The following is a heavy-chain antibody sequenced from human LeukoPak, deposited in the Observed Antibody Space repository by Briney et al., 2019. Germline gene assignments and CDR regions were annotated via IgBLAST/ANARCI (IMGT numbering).Heavy chain of an antibody. CDR2: IYHSGTT. J-gene: IGHJ5*02. CDR3: ARSWASSSSNGFDP. D-gene: IGHD6-6*01. CDR1: GGSISSSNW. V-gene: IGHV4-4*02. Sequence: SETLSLTCAVSGGSISSSNWWSWVRQPPGKGLEWIGEIYHSGTTNYNPSLKRQVTISVDKSKNQFSLQLNSVTPEDTAVYYCARSWASSSSNGFDPWGQGTLVTVSS.